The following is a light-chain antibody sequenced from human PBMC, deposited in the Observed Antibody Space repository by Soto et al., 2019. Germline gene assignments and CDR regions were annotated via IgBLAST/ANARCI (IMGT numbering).Light chain of an antibody. CDR1: QSVFTS. J-gene: IGKJ4*01. Sequence: EVVLTQSPATLSLSPGEKATLSCMASQSVFTSLAWYQQKPGQAPNLLISDASNSATGVPARFGGSGSGTDFTLTINSLEPEDFADYYCQQRKVLQLTFGGGTKVEIK. V-gene: IGKV3-11*01. CDR2: DAS. CDR3: QQRKVLQLT.